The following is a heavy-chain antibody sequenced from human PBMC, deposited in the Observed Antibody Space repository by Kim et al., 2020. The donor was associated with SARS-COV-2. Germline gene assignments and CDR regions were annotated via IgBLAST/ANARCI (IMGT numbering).Heavy chain of an antibody. CDR3: AKDIGHCGGDCCSFSYY. CDR1: GFTFDDYA. D-gene: IGHD2-21*01. Sequence: GGSLRLSCAASGFTFDDYAMHWVRQAPGKGLEWVSGISWNSGSIGYADSVKGRFTISRDNAKNSLYLQMNSLRAEDTALYYCAKDIGHCGGDCCSFSYY. V-gene: IGHV3-9*01. CDR2: ISWNSGSI. J-gene: IGHJ6*01.